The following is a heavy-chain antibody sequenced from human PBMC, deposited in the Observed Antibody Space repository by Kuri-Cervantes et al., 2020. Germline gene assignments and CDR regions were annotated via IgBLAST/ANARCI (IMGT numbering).Heavy chain of an antibody. J-gene: IGHJ5*02. Sequence: GESLKISCAASGFTFSSYSMNWVRQAPGKGLEWVSSISSSSSYIYYADSVKGRFTISRDNAKNSLYLQMNSLRAEDTAVYSCARDLPPSSWGQGTLVTVSS. CDR2: ISSSSSYI. V-gene: IGHV3-21*01. CDR3: ARDLPPSS. CDR1: GFTFSSYS.